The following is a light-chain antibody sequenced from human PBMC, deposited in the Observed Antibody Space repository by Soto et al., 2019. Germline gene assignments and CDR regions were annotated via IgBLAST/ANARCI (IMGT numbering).Light chain of an antibody. J-gene: IGKJ2*01. V-gene: IGKV4-1*01. CDR1: QSVLYGPNNKSY. Sequence: DIVMTQSLDSLAVSLGERATINCKSSQSVLYGPNNKSYLVWYQQKPGQPPKLLIYCASTRESGVPDRFSGSGSGTDFTLTISSLQAEDVAVYYCQQSYSAPYTFGQGTKLEIK. CDR3: QQSYSAPYT. CDR2: CAS.